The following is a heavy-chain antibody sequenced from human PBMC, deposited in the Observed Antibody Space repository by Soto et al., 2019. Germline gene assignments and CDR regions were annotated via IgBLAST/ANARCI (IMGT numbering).Heavy chain of an antibody. CDR1: GYTLTELS. V-gene: IGHV1-24*01. Sequence: GASVKVSCKVSGYTLTELSMHWVRQAPGKGLEWMGGFDPEDGETIYAQKFQGRVTMTEDTSTDTAYMELGSLRSEDTAVYYCAISSLSRTGGRFLEWLKGYEKDAFDIWGQGTMVTVSS. D-gene: IGHD3-3*01. CDR2: FDPEDGET. J-gene: IGHJ3*02. CDR3: AISSLSRTGGRFLEWLKGYEKDAFDI.